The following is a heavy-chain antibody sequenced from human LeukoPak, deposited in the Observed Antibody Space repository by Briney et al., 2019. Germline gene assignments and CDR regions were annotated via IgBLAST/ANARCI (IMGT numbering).Heavy chain of an antibody. CDR3: ARPGSIAARPAWFDP. CDR2: INHSGST. Sequence: SETLSLTCAVYGGSFSGYYWSWIRQPPGKGLEWIGEINHSGSTNYNPSLKSRVTISVDTSKNQFSLKLSSVTAADTAVYYCARPGSIAARPAWFDPWGQGTLATVSS. J-gene: IGHJ5*02. CDR1: GGSFSGYY. D-gene: IGHD6-6*01. V-gene: IGHV4-34*01.